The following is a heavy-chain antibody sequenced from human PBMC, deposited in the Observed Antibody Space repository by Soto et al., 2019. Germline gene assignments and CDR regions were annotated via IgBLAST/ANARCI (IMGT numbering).Heavy chain of an antibody. V-gene: IGHV1-8*01. CDR1: GYTFTSYD. CDR2: MNPNSGNT. CDR3: AVVVVPAAIRGYYYGMDV. J-gene: IGHJ6*02. D-gene: IGHD2-2*02. Sequence: GASVKVSCKASGYTFTSYDINWVRQATGQGLEWMGWMNPNSGNTGYAQKFQGRVTMTRNTSISTAYMELSSLRSEDTAVCYCAVVVVPAAIRGYYYGMDVWGQGTTVTVSS.